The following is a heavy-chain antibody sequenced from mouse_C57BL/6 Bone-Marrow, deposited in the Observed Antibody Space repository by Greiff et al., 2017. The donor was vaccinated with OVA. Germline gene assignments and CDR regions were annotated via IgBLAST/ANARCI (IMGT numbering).Heavy chain of an antibody. D-gene: IGHD2-1*01. J-gene: IGHJ4*01. CDR3: TRLLDAMDY. V-gene: IGHV5-9-1*02. Sequence: EVKLVESGEGLVKPGGSLKLSCAASGFTFSSYAMSWVRQTPEKRLEWVAYISSGGDYIYYADTVKGRFTITRDNTRNTLYLQMSSLKSEDTAMYYCTRLLDAMDYWGQGTSVTVSS. CDR1: GFTFSSYA. CDR2: ISSGGDYI.